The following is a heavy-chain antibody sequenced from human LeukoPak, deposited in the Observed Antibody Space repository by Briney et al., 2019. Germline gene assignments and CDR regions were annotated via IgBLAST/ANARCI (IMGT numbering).Heavy chain of an antibody. D-gene: IGHD2/OR15-2a*01. CDR3: VRVVEYYNFSGLGLDLDY. Sequence: GASVKVSCKALGYTFSKYGVAWVRQAPGQGLEWMGWISVDNGNTHYAQKFQGRATMTTDTSTTIAYMELRSLRSDDTAVYYCVRVVEYYNFSGLGLDLDYWGQGTLVTVSS. J-gene: IGHJ4*02. CDR1: GYTFSKYG. CDR2: ISVDNGNT. V-gene: IGHV1-18*01.